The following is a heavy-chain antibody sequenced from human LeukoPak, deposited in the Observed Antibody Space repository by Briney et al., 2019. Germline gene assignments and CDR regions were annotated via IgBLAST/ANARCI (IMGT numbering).Heavy chain of an antibody. J-gene: IGHJ3*02. CDR2: IIPIFGTA. CDR1: GDTFSSNA. CDR3: GAGSGSYFEAFDI. Sequence: SVKVSCKASGDTFSSNAISWVRQAPGQGLEWMGGIIPIFGTANYAQKFQGRVTITADESTSTAYMELSSLRSEDTAVYYCGAGSGSYFEAFDIWGQGTMVTVSS. D-gene: IGHD3-10*01. V-gene: IGHV1-69*01.